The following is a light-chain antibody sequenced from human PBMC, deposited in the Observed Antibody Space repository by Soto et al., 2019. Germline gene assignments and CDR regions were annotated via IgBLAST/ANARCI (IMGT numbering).Light chain of an antibody. CDR2: KAS. J-gene: IGKJ2*01. Sequence: DIQMTQSPSTLSASVGDRVTITCRASQSISSWLAWYQQKPGKAPKLLIYKASSLESGVPSRFSGSGSGTEFTLTISSLQPDAFATYYCQEYKSYSTFGQGTKLEIK. CDR1: QSISSW. CDR3: QEYKSYST. V-gene: IGKV1-5*03.